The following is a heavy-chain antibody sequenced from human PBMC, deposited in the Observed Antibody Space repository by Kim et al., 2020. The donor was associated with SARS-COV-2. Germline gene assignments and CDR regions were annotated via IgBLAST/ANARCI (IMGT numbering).Heavy chain of an antibody. Sequence: SQTLSLTCAISGDSVSSNSAAWNWIRQSPSRGLEWLGRTYYRSKWYNDYAVSVKSRITINPDTSKNQFSLQLNSVTPEDTAVYYCARDEGLSGGASSPPYYYYYGMDVWGQGTTVTVSS. CDR2: TYYRSKWYN. CDR3: ARDEGLSGGASSPPYYYYYGMDV. J-gene: IGHJ6*02. CDR1: GDSVSSNSAA. V-gene: IGHV6-1*01. D-gene: IGHD3-10*01.